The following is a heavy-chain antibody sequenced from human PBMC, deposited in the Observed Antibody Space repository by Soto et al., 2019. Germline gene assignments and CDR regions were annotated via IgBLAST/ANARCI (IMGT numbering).Heavy chain of an antibody. Sequence: PGGSLRLSCAVSGFSFSNAWMNWVRQAPGKGLEWVGRLKRKSDGGASDLAAPVKGRFTISRDDSKNMLYLQMNSLRAEDTAVYYCAKDYYGDYHWFDPWGQGTLVTVSS. J-gene: IGHJ5*02. CDR1: GFSFSNAW. V-gene: IGHV3-15*07. D-gene: IGHD4-17*01. CDR3: AKDYYGDYHWFDP. CDR2: LKRKSDGGAS.